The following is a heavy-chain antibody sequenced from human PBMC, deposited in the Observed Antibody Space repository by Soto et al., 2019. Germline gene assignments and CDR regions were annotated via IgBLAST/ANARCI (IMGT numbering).Heavy chain of an antibody. D-gene: IGHD1-7*01. J-gene: IGHJ2*01. CDR1: GYTFTSYA. CDR2: INAGNGNT. V-gene: IGHV1-3*01. Sequence: GASVKVSCKASGYTFTSYAMHWVRQAPGQRLEWMGWINAGNGNTKYSQKYQGRVTITRDTSASTAYMELSSLRSEDTAVYYCARGANWNYLRNWYFDLWGRGTLVTVSS. CDR3: ARGANWNYLRNWYFDL.